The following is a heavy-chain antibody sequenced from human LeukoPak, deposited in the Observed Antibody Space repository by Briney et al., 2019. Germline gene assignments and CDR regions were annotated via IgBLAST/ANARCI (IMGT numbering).Heavy chain of an antibody. V-gene: IGHV3-74*01. CDR2: INSDESIT. D-gene: IGHD4-11*01. J-gene: IGHJ4*02. Sequence: GGSLRLSCAASGLTFSSSWMYWVRQAPGKGLVWVSRINSDESITTYADSVKGRFTISRDNAKNTLYLQMNSLRAEDTAVYYCARGLAPGFLDYWGQGTPVTVSS. CDR1: GLTFSSSW. CDR3: ARGLAPGFLDY.